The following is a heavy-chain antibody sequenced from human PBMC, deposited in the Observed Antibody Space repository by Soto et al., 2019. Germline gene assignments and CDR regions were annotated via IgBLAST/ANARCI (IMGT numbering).Heavy chain of an antibody. Sequence: SETLSLTCTVSGGSISSFYWSWIRQPPGKGLEWIGRIYTSGSTNYNPSLKSRVTMSVDTSKNQFSLKLSSVTAADTAVYYCARDILGGYGDYVSYYYGMDVWGQGTTVTVSS. CDR2: IYTSGST. CDR1: GGSISSFY. CDR3: ARDILGGYGDYVSYYYGMDV. D-gene: IGHD4-17*01. J-gene: IGHJ6*02. V-gene: IGHV4-4*07.